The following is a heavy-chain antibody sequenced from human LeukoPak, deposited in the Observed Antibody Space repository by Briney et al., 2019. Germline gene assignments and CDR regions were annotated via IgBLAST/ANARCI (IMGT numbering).Heavy chain of an antibody. CDR1: GGSISSYY. CDR3: ARDYGAAAGIDAFDI. Sequence: PSETLSLTCTVSGGSISSYYWSWIRQPPGKGLEWVGYIYYSGSTNYNPSLKRRVTISVDTSKNQFSLKLSAVTAADTAVYYCARDYGAAAGIDAFDIWGQGTMVTVSS. J-gene: IGHJ3*02. CDR2: IYYSGST. V-gene: IGHV4-59*01. D-gene: IGHD6-13*01.